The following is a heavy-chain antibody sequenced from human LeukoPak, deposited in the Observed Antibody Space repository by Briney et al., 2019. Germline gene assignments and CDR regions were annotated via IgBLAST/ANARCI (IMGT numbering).Heavy chain of an antibody. CDR2: MKQDGSEK. V-gene: IGHV3-7*03. CDR1: GFTFSSYW. Sequence: GGSLRLSCAASGFTFSSYWMSWVRQAPGKGLEWVANMKQDGSEKYYVDSVKGRFTISRDNAKNSLFLQMNSLRAEDTAVYYCARDIADTYYYDSSGHFEIRGLDYWGQGTLVTVSS. CDR3: ARDIADTYYYDSSGHFEIRGLDY. J-gene: IGHJ4*02. D-gene: IGHD3-22*01.